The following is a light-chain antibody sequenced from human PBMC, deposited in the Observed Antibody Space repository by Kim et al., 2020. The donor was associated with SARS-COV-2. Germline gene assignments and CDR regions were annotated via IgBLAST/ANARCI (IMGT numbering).Light chain of an antibody. CDR1: QTVSSSY. CDR3: QQYSSSLYT. Sequence: LSPGERAPLSCRASQTVSSSYVAWYHQKPGQAPSLLIYGASTRATGIPDRFSGSGSGTDFTLTISRLEPEDFAVYYCQQYSSSLYTFGQGTKLEI. CDR2: GAS. J-gene: IGKJ2*01. V-gene: IGKV3-20*01.